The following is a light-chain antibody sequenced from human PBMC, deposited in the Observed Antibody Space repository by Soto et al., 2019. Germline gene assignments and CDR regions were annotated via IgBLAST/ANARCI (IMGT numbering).Light chain of an antibody. V-gene: IGLV2-14*01. J-gene: IGLJ2*01. CDR3: SSYTSSSTVV. CDR2: DVS. Sequence: QSALTQPASVSGSPGQSITISCTGTSSDVGGYNYVSWYQQHPGKAPKLVIYDVSNRPSGVSNRFSGSKSGNTASLTISGLQAEDEAAYYCSSYTSSSTVVFAGGTKVTVL. CDR1: SSDVGGYNY.